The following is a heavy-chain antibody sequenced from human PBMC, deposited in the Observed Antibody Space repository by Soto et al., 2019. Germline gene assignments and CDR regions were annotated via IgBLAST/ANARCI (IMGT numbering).Heavy chain of an antibody. D-gene: IGHD2-2*02. CDR3: ARESLLKSIPIYRYFYCAMDV. J-gene: IGHJ6*01. CDR2: IKPDGSEV. Sequence: GGSLRLSCAASGFIFSSSWMTWVRQAPGKGLEWVANIKPDGSEVHYADSMKGRFTISRDNARNSLYLQMSSLRAEDTAVYYCARESLLKSIPIYRYFYCAMDVWGQGTTVTVSS. V-gene: IGHV3-7*03. CDR1: GFIFSSSW.